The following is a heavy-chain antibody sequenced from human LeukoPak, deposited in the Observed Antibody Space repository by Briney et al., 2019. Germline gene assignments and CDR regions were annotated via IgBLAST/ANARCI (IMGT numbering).Heavy chain of an antibody. D-gene: IGHD4-17*01. Sequence: PSETLSLTCTVSGGSISSGSYYWSWIRQPAGKGLEWIGRIYTSGSTNYNPSLKSRVTISVDTSKNQFSLKLSSVTAADTAVYYCARTVGDYGDYVEDYWGQGTLVTVSS. CDR1: GGSISSGSYY. CDR2: IYTSGST. J-gene: IGHJ4*02. CDR3: ARTVGDYGDYVEDY. V-gene: IGHV4-61*02.